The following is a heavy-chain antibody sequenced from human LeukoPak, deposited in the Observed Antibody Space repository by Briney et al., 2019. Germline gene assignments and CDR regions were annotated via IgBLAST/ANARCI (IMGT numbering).Heavy chain of an antibody. CDR2: ITSTGSYI. CDR3: ARDPYSGTYSDYYYYYMDV. J-gene: IGHJ6*03. Sequence: PGGSLRLSCAASAFSFSDSNMNWVRQAPGKGLEWVSSITSTGSYIYYADSVKGRFTISRDNAKNSLFLQLNSLRAEDTAVYYCARDPYSGTYSDYYYYYMDVWGKGTTVTVSS. CDR1: AFSFSDSN. V-gene: IGHV3-21*01. D-gene: IGHD1-26*01.